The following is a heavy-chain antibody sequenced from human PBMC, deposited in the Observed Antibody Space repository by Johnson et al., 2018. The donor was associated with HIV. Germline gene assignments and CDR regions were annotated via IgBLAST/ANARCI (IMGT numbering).Heavy chain of an antibody. J-gene: IGHJ3*02. CDR2: ISYDGSNK. CDR3: ARGLSMIVGANAFEI. CDR1: GFTFSSYA. D-gene: IGHD3-22*01. Sequence: QVQLVESGGGVVQPGRSLRLSCAASGFTFSSYAMHWVRQAPGKGLEWVAVISYDGSNKYYADSVKGRFTISRDNSKNTLYLQMNSLRAEDTAVYYCARGLSMIVGANAFEIWGQGTMFTVSS. V-gene: IGHV3-30-3*01.